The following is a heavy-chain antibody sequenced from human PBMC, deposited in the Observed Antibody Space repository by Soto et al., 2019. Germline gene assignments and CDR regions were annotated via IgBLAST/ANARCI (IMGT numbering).Heavy chain of an antibody. J-gene: IGHJ4*02. Sequence: PGGSLRLSCAASGFTFSSYAMSWVRQAPGKGLEWVSAISGSGGSTYYADSVKGRFTISRDNSKNTLYLQMNSLRAEDTAVYYCAKASGSRSTGLLSYWGQGTLVTVSS. CDR1: GFTFSSYA. D-gene: IGHD1-26*01. V-gene: IGHV3-23*01. CDR2: ISGSGGST. CDR3: AKASGSRSTGLLSY.